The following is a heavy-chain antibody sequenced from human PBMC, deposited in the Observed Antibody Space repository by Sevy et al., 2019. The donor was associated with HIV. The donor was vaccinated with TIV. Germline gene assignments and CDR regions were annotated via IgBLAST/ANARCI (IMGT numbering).Heavy chain of an antibody. D-gene: IGHD1-7*01. CDR1: GFTFSSYA. Sequence: GGSLRLSCAASGFTFSSYAMSWVRQAPGKGLEWVSAISGSGGSTYYADSVKGRFTISRDNSKNTLYLQMNSLRAEDTAVYYCAKDWNYAYYYGMDVRGQGTTVTVSS. J-gene: IGHJ6*02. CDR3: AKDWNYAYYYGMDV. CDR2: ISGSGGST. V-gene: IGHV3-23*01.